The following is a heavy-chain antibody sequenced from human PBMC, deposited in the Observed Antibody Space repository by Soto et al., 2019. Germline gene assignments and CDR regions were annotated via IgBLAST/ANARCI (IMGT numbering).Heavy chain of an antibody. CDR2: IATGGDRI. Sequence: PGGSLRLSCTSSGFALDTYDMNWVRLAPGKDLEWISHIATGGDRIYYADSVKGRFTISRDNARNSLYLQMNSLRDDDTALYYCPGENVLMFASYDACNVWGQGTLDT. V-gene: IGHV3-48*03. CDR1: GFALDTYD. D-gene: IGHD2-21*01. CDR3: PGENVLMFASYDACNV. J-gene: IGHJ3*01.